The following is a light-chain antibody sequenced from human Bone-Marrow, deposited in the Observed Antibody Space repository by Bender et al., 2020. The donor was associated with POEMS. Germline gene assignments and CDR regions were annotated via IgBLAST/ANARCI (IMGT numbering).Light chain of an antibody. CDR2: GNN. J-gene: IGLJ2*01. CDR1: SSNIGSNT. CDR3: ASWDYSLFGVV. V-gene: IGLV1-44*01. Sequence: QSVLTQPPSVSGTPGQRVSISCSGSSSNIGSNTVSWYQHLPGTAPKLLIYGNNQRPSGVPDRFSGSKSDTSASLAISGLHSEDEADYYCASWDYSLFGVVFGGGTKLTVL.